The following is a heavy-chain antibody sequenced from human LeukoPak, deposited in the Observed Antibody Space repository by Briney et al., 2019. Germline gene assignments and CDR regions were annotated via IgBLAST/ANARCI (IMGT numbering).Heavy chain of an antibody. D-gene: IGHD7-27*01. CDR3: ATDHLGMNWFDP. V-gene: IGHV1-2*02. J-gene: IGHJ5*02. CDR2: INPNSGGT. CDR1: GYTFTGYY. Sequence: ASVKVSCKASGYTFTGYYMHWVRQAPGQGLEWMGWINPNSGGTNYAQKFQGRVTMTRDTSISTAYMELSMLRSDDTAVYYCATDHLGMNWFDPWGQGTLVTVSS.